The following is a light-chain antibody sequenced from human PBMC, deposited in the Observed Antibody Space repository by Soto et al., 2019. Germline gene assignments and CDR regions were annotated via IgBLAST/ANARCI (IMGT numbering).Light chain of an antibody. V-gene: IGKV1-5*03. J-gene: IGKJ2*01. Sequence: DVEMTQSPSTLPTSIGDRVTINCRASQSVSNWLAWYQQKPGKAPKLLIYKTSRLESGVPSRFSASGSGTDFSLTINSLQSDDLATYFCQQYSKEYTFGQGPKLEIK. CDR2: KTS. CDR1: QSVSNW. CDR3: QQYSKEYT.